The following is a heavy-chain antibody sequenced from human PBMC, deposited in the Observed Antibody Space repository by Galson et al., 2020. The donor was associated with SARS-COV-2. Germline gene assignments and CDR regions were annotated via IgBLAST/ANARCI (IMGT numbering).Heavy chain of an antibody. CDR3: ARDYYCSGGSCYSRPPDSALGDYGMDV. D-gene: IGHD2-15*01. CDR1: SDSISSGGYY. J-gene: IGHJ6*02. Sequence: SETLSLTCTVSSDSISSGGYYWSWIRQHPEKGLEWVGYIFYSGSTNYNPSLKSRVTVSVDTSKNQFSLKLSSVTAADTAVYYCARDYYCSGGSCYSRPPDSALGDYGMDVWGQGTTVTVSS. V-gene: IGHV4-31*03. CDR2: IFYSGST.